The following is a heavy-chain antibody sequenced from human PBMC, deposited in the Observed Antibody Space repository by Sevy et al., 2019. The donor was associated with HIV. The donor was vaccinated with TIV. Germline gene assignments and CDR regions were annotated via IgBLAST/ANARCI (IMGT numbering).Heavy chain of an antibody. D-gene: IGHD6-13*01. V-gene: IGHV4-4*07. CDR1: GGSIRSYY. J-gene: IGHJ5*02. CDR2: IYGGGNT. Sequence: SETLSLTCAVSGGSIRSYYWSWIRQPAGKGLEWIGRIYGGGNTNYNPSLKSRVTMSVDTSTNQFSLELRSVTAADTAVYYCARDKGGSTWFLLDPWGQGRLVTVSS. CDR3: ARDKGGSTWFLLDP.